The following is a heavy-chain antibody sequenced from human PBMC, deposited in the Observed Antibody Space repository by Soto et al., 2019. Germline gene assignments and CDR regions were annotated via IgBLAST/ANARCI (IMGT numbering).Heavy chain of an antibody. CDR3: ARDYYGSGRYGGWFDP. V-gene: IGHV4-39*01. CDR2: IYHSGST. D-gene: IGHD3-10*01. Sequence: SETLSLTCTVSGGSISSSSYYWGWIRQPPGKGLEWIGSIYHSGSTYYNPSLKSRVTIFVDTSKNQFSLKLSSVTAADTAVYYCARDYYGSGRYGGWFDPWGQGTLVTVSS. J-gene: IGHJ5*02. CDR1: GGSISSSSYY.